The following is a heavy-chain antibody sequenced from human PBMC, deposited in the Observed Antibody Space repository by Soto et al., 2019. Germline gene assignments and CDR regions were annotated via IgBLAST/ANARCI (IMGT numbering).Heavy chain of an antibody. CDR1: GGSFSDFY. V-gene: IGHV4-34*01. CDR2: ISHGGTT. J-gene: IGHJ4*02. CDR3: ARGHTRRTSVGRGTFIMGKHLHS. Sequence: PSETLSLTCAMFGGSFSDFYWTWIRQPPGKGLEWIGEISHGGTTKDNPSLRSRVTISVDTSKNQFSLTLTSVTAADPALYYCARGHTRRTSVGRGTFIMGKHLHSWGQGTLVTVSS. D-gene: IGHD3-10*01.